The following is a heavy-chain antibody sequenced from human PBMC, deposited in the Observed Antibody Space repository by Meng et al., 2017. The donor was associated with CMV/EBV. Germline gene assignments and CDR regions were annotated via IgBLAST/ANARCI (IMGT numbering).Heavy chain of an antibody. CDR1: GYSISSGYY. CDR3: ARDHPPIVCSSTSCLVHNWFDP. V-gene: IGHV4-38-2*02. D-gene: IGHD2-2*01. CDR2: IYHSEST. J-gene: IGHJ5*02. Sequence: SETLSLTCTVSGYSISSGYYWGWSRQPPGKGLEWSGSIYHSESTYYNPSHKSLVTISVDTSKNPFSLKLSSVTAADTAVYYCARDHPPIVCSSTSCLVHNWFDPWGQGTLVTVSS.